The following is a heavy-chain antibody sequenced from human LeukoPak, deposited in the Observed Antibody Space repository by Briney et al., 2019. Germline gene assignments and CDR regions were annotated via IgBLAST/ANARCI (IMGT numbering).Heavy chain of an antibody. J-gene: IGHJ6*02. CDR2: INPSSGST. Sequence: ASVKVSCKASGYTFTSYYMHWVRQAPGQGLGWMGIINPSSGSTSYAQKFQGRVTMTRDTSTSTVYMELSSLRSEDTAVYYCARDPYYYDSSGYYSYYYYGMDVWGQGTTVTVSS. CDR1: GYTFTSYY. V-gene: IGHV1-46*01. D-gene: IGHD3-22*01. CDR3: ARDPYYYDSSGYYSYYYYGMDV.